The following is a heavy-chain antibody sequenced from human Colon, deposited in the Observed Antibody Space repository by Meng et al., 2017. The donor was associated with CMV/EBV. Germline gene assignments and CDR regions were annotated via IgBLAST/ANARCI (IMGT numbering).Heavy chain of an antibody. V-gene: IGHV4-61*01. CDR2: VYYSGAT. Sequence: SETLSLTCTVSGGSISSDSYYWSWIRQSPEKGLEWIGYVYYSGATNYNPSLKSRVTMSVDTSKNQFSLKLSSVTAADTAVYYCARGEAMVTPIDYWGQGTLVTVSS. CDR1: GGSISSDSYY. CDR3: ARGEAMVTPIDY. D-gene: IGHD5-18*01. J-gene: IGHJ4*02.